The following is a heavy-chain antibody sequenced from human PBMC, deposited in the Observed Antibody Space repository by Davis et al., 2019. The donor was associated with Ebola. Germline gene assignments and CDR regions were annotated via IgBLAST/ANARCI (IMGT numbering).Heavy chain of an antibody. CDR1: GGSISSYY. Sequence: PSETLSLTCTVSGGSISSYYWSWIRQPAGKGLEWIGRIYTSWSTNYNPYLQSRVTISVDKSKNQFSRKLSSVTAADTAVYYCARAQAYYYYYMDVWGKGTTVTVS. J-gene: IGHJ6*03. V-gene: IGHV4-4*07. CDR3: ARAQAYYYYYMDV. CDR2: IYTSWST.